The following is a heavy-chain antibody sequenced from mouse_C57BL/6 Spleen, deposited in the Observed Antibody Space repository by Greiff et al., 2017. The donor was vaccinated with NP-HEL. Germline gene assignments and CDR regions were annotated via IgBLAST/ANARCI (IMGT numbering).Heavy chain of an antibody. Sequence: QVQLKQSGPELVKPGASAKISCKASGYAFSSSRMNWVKQRPGKGLEWIGRIYPGDGDTNYNGKFKGKATLTADKSSSTAYMQLSSLTSEDSAVYFCARGGLYAMDYWGQGTSVTVSS. CDR2: IYPGDGDT. CDR1: GYAFSSSR. V-gene: IGHV1-82*01. CDR3: ARGGLYAMDY. J-gene: IGHJ4*01.